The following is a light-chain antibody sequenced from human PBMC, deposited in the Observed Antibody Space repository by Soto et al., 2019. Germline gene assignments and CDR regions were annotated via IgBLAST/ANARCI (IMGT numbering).Light chain of an antibody. V-gene: IGLV2-14*01. CDR3: CSYTCTETPFV. CDR2: EVS. Sequence: QSALAQPSSVSGSPGQSITISCTGTSTDVGGYNYVSWYQHHPGKGPKLIIYEVSNRPSGVSDRFSGSKSGNKASLIISNLEAEDKSDYCCCSYTCTETPFVFGTGT. J-gene: IGLJ1*01. CDR1: STDVGGYNY.